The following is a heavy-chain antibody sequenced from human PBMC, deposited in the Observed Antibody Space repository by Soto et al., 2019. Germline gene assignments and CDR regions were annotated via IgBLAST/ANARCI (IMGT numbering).Heavy chain of an antibody. V-gene: IGHV4-30-4*01. D-gene: IGHD3-10*01. J-gene: IGHJ4*02. Sequence: QVQLQESGPGLVKPSQTPSLTCTVSGGAISSGDRYWSWIRQPPGKGLEWIGHIKYRGSPHYNPSPQSRISMSIDTSKNQFSLDVSSVTAADTAVYYCARGRGNAYGIDYWGQGTLVTVSS. CDR2: IKYRGSP. CDR3: ARGRGNAYGIDY. CDR1: GGAISSGDRY.